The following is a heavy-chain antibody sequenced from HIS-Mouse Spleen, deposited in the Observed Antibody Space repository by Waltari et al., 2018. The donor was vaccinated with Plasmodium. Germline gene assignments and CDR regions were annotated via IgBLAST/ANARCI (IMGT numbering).Heavy chain of an antibody. V-gene: IGHV3-21*01. CDR1: GFTFSSYS. J-gene: IGHJ4*02. Sequence: EVQLVESGGGLVKPGGSLRLSCAASGFTFSSYSMNWVRQAPGKGLEWVSSSSISSSYIYYADSVKGRFTISRDNAKNSLYLQMNSLRAEDTAVYYCARESSSSWYFDYWGQGTLVTVSS. D-gene: IGHD6-13*01. CDR2: SSISSSYI. CDR3: ARESSSSWYFDY.